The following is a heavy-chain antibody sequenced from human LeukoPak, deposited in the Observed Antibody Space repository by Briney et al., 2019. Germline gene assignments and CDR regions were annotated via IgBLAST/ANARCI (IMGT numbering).Heavy chain of an antibody. CDR3: ARSNRTTVTPLGYYYMDV. CDR2: INPIFGTA. Sequence: GASVKVSCKASGGTFSSYAISWVRQAPGQGLEWMRGINPIFGTANYAQKFQGRVTITTDESTSTAYMELSSLRSEDTAVYYCARSNRTTVTPLGYYYMDVWGKGTTVTVSS. J-gene: IGHJ6*03. D-gene: IGHD4-17*01. CDR1: GGTFSSYA. V-gene: IGHV1-69*05.